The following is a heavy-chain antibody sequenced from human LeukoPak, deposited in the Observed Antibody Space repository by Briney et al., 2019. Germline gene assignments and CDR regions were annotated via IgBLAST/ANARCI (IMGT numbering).Heavy chain of an antibody. J-gene: IGHJ5*02. Sequence: KPSETLSLTCTVSGGSISSSSYYWGWIRQPPGKGLEWIGSIYYSGSTYYNPSLKSRVTISVDTSKNQFSLKLSSVTAADTAVYYCAREFPHSSSWYGLHSTPESNWFDPWGQGTLVTVSS. D-gene: IGHD6-13*01. CDR1: GGSISSSSYY. CDR2: IYYSGST. V-gene: IGHV4-39*07. CDR3: AREFPHSSSWYGLHSTPESNWFDP.